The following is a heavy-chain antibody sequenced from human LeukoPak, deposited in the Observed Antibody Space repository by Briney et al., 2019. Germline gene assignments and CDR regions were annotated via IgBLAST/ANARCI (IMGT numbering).Heavy chain of an antibody. D-gene: IGHD4-23*01. J-gene: IGHJ4*02. CDR1: GFTFSSYS. Sequence: GGSLRLSCAASGFTFSSYSMNWVRQAPGKGLEWVSYISSSSSTIYYADSVKGRFTISRDNAKNSLYLQMNSLRAEDTAVYYCANSPDYGDNFPDDYWGQGTLVTVSS. CDR2: ISSSSSTI. V-gene: IGHV3-48*01. CDR3: ANSPDYGDNFPDDY.